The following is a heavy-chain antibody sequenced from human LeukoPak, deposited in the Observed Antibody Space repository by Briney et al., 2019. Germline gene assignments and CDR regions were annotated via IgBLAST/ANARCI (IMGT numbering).Heavy chain of an antibody. D-gene: IGHD6-13*01. CDR2: IYPGDSDT. CDR3: ARQPARQSSSPINYYYYGMDV. V-gene: IGHV5-51*01. J-gene: IGHJ6*02. CDR1: GYSFTSYW. Sequence: GESLKISCKGSGYSFTSYWIGWVRQMPGKGLEWMGIIYPGDSDTRYSPSFQGQVTISADKSISTAYLQWSSLKASDTAMYYCARQPARQSSSPINYYYYGMDVWGQGTTVTVSS.